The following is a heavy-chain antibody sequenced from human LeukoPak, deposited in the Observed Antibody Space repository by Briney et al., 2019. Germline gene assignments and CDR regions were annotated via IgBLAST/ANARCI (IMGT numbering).Heavy chain of an antibody. CDR3: AKESDTAMVTRFDY. CDR2: IWYDGTNK. D-gene: IGHD5-18*01. J-gene: IGHJ4*02. CDR1: GFTLSSYG. Sequence: HPGGSLRLSCAASGFTLSSYGMHWDRQAPGKGLEWVAVIWYDGTNKYYADSVKGRFTISRDNSKNTLYLQMNSLRAEDTAVYYCAKESDTAMVTRFDYWGQGTLVTVSS. V-gene: IGHV3-33*06.